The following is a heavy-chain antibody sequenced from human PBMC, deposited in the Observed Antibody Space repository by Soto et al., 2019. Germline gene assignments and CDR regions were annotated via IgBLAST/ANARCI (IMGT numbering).Heavy chain of an antibody. CDR3: ARDGRKFGPNCDNFDL. V-gene: IGHV1-18*01. CDR1: GYTFRNYG. D-gene: IGHD2-8*01. CDR2: ISAYNGDT. J-gene: IGHJ3*01. Sequence: QVQLLQSGPEVKKPGASVKLSCKASGYTFRNYGINWVRQAPGQGLEWMGWISAYNGDTNYAQNLKGRGTLATDTPTSAACLEFRSMKTNDTDMYYCARDGRKFGPNCDNFDLWGQGTTVTVSS.